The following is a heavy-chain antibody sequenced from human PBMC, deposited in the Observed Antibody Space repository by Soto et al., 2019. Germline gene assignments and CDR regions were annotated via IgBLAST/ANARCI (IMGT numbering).Heavy chain of an antibody. V-gene: IGHV4-59*01. Sequence: PSETLSLTCTVFGCSIRSYYWSWVRRPPGKGLEWIGYVYNSGSTTYSPSFKSRVTISADTSRNQFSLKLTSVTAADTAVYYCARESGGSCGAFDIWGQGTMVT. CDR2: VYNSGST. CDR3: ARESGGSCGAFDI. CDR1: GCSIRSYY. J-gene: IGHJ3*02. D-gene: IGHD2-15*01.